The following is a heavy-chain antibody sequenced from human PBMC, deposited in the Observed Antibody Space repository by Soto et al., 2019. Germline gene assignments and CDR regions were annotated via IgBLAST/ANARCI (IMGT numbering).Heavy chain of an antibody. Sequence: QITLKEAGPTLVKPTQTLTLTCSCSGFTLITSGVGVGWIRQPPGKALEWLALIYWDDDTGYSTSLRNRLTITKGTSRNQVVLTMTNMDPADTATYYCAHTMAPRIFDSWGQGTLVTVSS. CDR1: GFTLITSGVG. V-gene: IGHV2-5*02. CDR2: IYWDDDT. CDR3: AHTMAPRIFDS. J-gene: IGHJ4*02.